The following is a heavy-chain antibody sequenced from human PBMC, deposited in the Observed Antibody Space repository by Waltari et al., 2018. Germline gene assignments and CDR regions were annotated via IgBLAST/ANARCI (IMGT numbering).Heavy chain of an antibody. Sequence: EVQLLESGVGLVQPGGSLRLSCTASGFTFRSFSMSWVRQAPGKGLEWVSSIGSSGANTYYANSVKGRFTVSRDNSKNTVYLQINSLRAEDTATYYCVKDRPDWLIDYWGQGTLVTVSS. CDR1: GFTFRSFS. J-gene: IGHJ4*02. CDR3: VKDRPDWLIDY. V-gene: IGHV3-23*01. D-gene: IGHD3-9*01. CDR2: IGSSGANT.